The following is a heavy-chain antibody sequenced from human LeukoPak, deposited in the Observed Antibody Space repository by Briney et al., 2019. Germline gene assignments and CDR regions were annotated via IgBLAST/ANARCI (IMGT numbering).Heavy chain of an antibody. D-gene: IGHD2-21*01. CDR1: GYSISSGYY. J-gene: IGHJ4*02. Sequence: SETLSLTCTVSGYSISSGYYWGWIRQPPGKGLEWIGSIYHSGSTYYKPSLKSRVTISVDTSKNQFSLKLSSVTAADTAVYYCARQRPDSSYWGQGTLVTVSS. CDR2: IYHSGST. CDR3: ARQRPDSSY. V-gene: IGHV4-38-2*02.